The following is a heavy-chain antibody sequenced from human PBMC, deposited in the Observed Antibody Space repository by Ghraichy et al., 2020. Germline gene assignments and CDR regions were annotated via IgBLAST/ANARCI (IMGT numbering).Heavy chain of an antibody. V-gene: IGHV4-39*07. CDR3: ARDPIAVAGTPLDY. D-gene: IGHD6-19*01. J-gene: IGHJ4*02. CDR1: GGSISSSTYY. CDR2: MYYDGRA. Sequence: SQTLSLTCTVSGGSISSSTYYWGWIRQPPGKGLEWIGSMYYDGRAYNNPSLKSRVTISIDTSKNQFSLKLYSVTAADTAVYYCARDPIAVAGTPLDYWGQGILVAVSS.